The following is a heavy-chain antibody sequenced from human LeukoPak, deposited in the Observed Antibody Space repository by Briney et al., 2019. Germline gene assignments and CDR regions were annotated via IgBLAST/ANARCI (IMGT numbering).Heavy chain of an antibody. CDR2: ISSSGSTI. CDR1: GFTLSDCY. J-gene: IGHJ4*02. CDR3: ARDMTMVRGAIGY. Sequence: GGSLRPSCAASGFTLSDCYMSWIRQAPGKGLEWVSYISSSGSTIYYADSVKGRFTISRDNAKNSLYLQMNSLRAEDTAVYYCARDMTMVRGAIGYWGQGTLVTVSS. D-gene: IGHD3-10*01. V-gene: IGHV3-11*01.